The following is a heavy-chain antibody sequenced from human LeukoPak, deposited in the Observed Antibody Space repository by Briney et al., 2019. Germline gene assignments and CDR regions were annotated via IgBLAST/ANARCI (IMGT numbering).Heavy chain of an antibody. V-gene: IGHV3-30*04. CDR2: ISYDGSNK. J-gene: IGHJ3*02. Sequence: PGGSLRLSCAASGFTFSSYAMHWVRQAPGKGLEWVAVISYDGSNKYYADSVKGRFTISRDNSKNTLYLQMNSLRAEDTAVYYCARVLIVVVEDAFDIWGQGTMVTVSS. D-gene: IGHD3-22*01. CDR1: GFTFSSYA. CDR3: ARVLIVVVEDAFDI.